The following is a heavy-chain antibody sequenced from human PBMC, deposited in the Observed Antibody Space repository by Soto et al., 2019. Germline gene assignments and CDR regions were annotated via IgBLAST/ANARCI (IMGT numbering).Heavy chain of an antibody. J-gene: IGHJ6*02. CDR3: AREIAVAGPGVYYYGMGV. Sequence: GGSLRLSCAASGFTFSDFYMSWIRQAPGKGLEWVSYISSSSSYTNYADSVKGRFTISRDNAKNSLYLQMNSLRAEDTAVYYCAREIAVAGPGVYYYGMGVWGQGTTVTDSS. CDR1: GFTFSDFY. V-gene: IGHV3-11*06. D-gene: IGHD6-19*01. CDR2: ISSSSSYT.